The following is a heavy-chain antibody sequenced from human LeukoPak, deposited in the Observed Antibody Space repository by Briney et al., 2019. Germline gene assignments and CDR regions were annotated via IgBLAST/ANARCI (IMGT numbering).Heavy chain of an antibody. D-gene: IGHD4-23*01. CDR3: ARGTVVTPFDY. J-gene: IGHJ4*02. V-gene: IGHV3-23*01. CDR2: ISGSGAFT. CDR1: GFTFSNYA. Sequence: PGGSLRLSCAASGFTFSNYAMSWVRQAPGKGLEWVSGISGSGAFTYYADSVKGRFTISRDNSKNTLYVQMNSLRAEDTAVYYCARGTVVTPFDYWGQGTLVTVSS.